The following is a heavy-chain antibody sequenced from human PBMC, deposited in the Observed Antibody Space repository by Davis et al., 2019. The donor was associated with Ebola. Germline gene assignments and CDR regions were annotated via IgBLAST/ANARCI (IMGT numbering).Heavy chain of an antibody. CDR3: ARDYSGWWFDY. Sequence: SETLSLTCTVSGCSISSSSYYWGWIRQPPGKGLEWIGYIYYSGSTNYNPSLKSRVTISVDTSKNQFSLKLSSVTAADTAVYYCARDYSGWWFDYWGQGTLVTVSS. V-gene: IGHV4-61*01. CDR1: GCSISSSSYY. J-gene: IGHJ4*02. CDR2: IYYSGST. D-gene: IGHD6-19*01.